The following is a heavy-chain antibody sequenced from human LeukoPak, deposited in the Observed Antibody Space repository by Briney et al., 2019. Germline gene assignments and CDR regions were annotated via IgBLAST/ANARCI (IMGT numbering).Heavy chain of an antibody. CDR1: GGSISSYY. CDR3: ARERNYDFWSGYYTGAFDI. Sequence: PSETLSLTCTVSGGSISSYYWSWILQPPGKGLEWIGYIYYSGSTNYNPSLKSRVTISVDTSKNQFSLKLSSVTAADTAVYYCARERNYDFWSGYYTGAFDIWGQGTMVTVSS. CDR2: IYYSGST. V-gene: IGHV4-59*01. J-gene: IGHJ3*02. D-gene: IGHD3-3*01.